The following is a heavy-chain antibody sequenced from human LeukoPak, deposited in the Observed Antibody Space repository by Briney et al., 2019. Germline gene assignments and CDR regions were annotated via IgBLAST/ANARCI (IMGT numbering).Heavy chain of an antibody. V-gene: IGHV3-7*01. CDR2: IKQDGSEK. D-gene: IGHD6-19*01. CDR3: ARVIVAATNWFDP. J-gene: IGHJ5*02. Sequence: GGSLRLSCAASGFTFSSYWMSWVRQAPGKGLEWVANIKQDGSEKYYVDSVKGRFTISRDNAKNSLYLQMNSLRAEDTAVYYCARVIVAATNWFDPWGQGTLVTVSS. CDR1: GFTFSSYW.